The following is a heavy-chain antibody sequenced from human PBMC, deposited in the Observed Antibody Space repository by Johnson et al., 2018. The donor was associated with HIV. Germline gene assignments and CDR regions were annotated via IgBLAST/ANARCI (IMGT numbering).Heavy chain of an antibody. Sequence: VQLVESGGGLVKPGGSLRLSCAASGFTFSNAWMSWVRQAPGKGLEWVGRIKSNTDGGTTDYAAPVKGRFTISRDDSKNTLYLQMNSLKTEDTAVYYCATFNSDNVWSDDAFDIWGQGTMVTVSS. J-gene: IGHJ3*02. CDR3: ATFNSDNVWSDDAFDI. CDR1: GFTFSNAW. D-gene: IGHD3-3*01. V-gene: IGHV3-15*01. CDR2: IKSNTDGGTT.